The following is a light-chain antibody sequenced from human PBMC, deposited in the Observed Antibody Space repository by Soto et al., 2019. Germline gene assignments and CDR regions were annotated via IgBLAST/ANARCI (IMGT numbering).Light chain of an antibody. CDR2: GVS. Sequence: EIVLTQSPATLSVSPGESATLSCRASQSVSNNLAWYQQKPGRAPRLLIYGVSTGATGIPARFRGSGSGTEFTRTISSLQSEDFAVYYCQQHNTWPLTFGGGTKVEIK. V-gene: IGKV3-15*01. J-gene: IGKJ4*01. CDR1: QSVSNN. CDR3: QQHNTWPLT.